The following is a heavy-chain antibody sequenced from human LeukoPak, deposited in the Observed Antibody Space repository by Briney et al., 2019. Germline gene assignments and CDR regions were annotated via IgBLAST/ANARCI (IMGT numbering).Heavy chain of an antibody. J-gene: IGHJ4*02. CDR1: GFTFSSHW. CDR3: ASGSGDYGDPFDY. Sequence: GGSLRLSCSASGFTFSSHWMPWVRQAPGKGLVWVSRINGDGSGTNYAGSVRGRFTISRDNAKNTLYLQMNSLRAEDTAVYYCASGSGDYGDPFDYWGQGTLVTVSS. V-gene: IGHV3-74*01. D-gene: IGHD4-17*01. CDR2: INGDGSGT.